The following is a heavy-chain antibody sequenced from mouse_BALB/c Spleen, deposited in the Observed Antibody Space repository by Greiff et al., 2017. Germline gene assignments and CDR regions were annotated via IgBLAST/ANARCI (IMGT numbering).Heavy chain of an antibody. CDR3: ARDDGYYLYYFDY. Sequence: EVKLVESGGGLVQPGGSLRLSCAPSGFTFTDYYMSWVRQPPGKALEWLGFIRNKANGYTTEYSASVKGRFTISRDNSQSILYLQMNTLRAEDSATYYCARDDGYYLYYFDYWGQGTTLTVSS. CDR1: GFTFTDYY. D-gene: IGHD2-3*01. CDR2: IRNKANGYTT. V-gene: IGHV7-3*02. J-gene: IGHJ2*01.